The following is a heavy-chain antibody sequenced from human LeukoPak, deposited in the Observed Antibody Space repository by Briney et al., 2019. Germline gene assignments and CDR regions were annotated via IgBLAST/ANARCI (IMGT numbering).Heavy chain of an antibody. D-gene: IGHD2-15*01. Sequence: GGSLRLSCAASGFTFSSYGMHWVRQAPGKGLEWVAFIRYDGSNKYYADSVKGRFTISRDNSKNTLYLQMNSLRAEDTAVYYCASIVVVAADAKNDYWGRGTLVTASS. V-gene: IGHV3-30*02. CDR3: ASIVVVAADAKNDY. CDR2: IRYDGSNK. J-gene: IGHJ4*02. CDR1: GFTFSSYG.